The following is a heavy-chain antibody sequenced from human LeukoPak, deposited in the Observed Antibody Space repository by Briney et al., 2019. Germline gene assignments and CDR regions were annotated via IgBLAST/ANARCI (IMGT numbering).Heavy chain of an antibody. Sequence: GESLKISCKGSGYSFTSYWIGWVRQMPGKGLEWMGIIYPGDSDIRYSPSFQGQVTISADKSISTAYLQWSSLKASDTAMYYCARHEGERYCSGGSCYPGDYWGQGTPVTVSS. J-gene: IGHJ4*02. CDR2: IYPGDSDI. CDR1: GYSFTSYW. V-gene: IGHV5-51*01. CDR3: ARHEGERYCSGGSCYPGDY. D-gene: IGHD2-15*01.